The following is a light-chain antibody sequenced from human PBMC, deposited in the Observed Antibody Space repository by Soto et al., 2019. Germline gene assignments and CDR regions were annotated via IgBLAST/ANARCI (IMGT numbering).Light chain of an antibody. Sequence: QSVLTQPASVSGSPGQSITISCTGTSSDVGGYNYVSWYQQHPGKAPKLMIYEVSNRPSGVSNRFSGSKSGNTASLTISGLQAEDEADYYWSSYTSGSTWVFGGGTKVTVL. V-gene: IGLV2-14*01. J-gene: IGLJ3*02. CDR2: EVS. CDR1: SSDVGGYNY. CDR3: SSYTSGSTWV.